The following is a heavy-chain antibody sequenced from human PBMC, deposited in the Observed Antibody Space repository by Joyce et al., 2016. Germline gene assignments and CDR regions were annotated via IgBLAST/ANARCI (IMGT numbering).Heavy chain of an antibody. V-gene: IGHV3-74*01. Sequence: EVQLVESGGGLVQPGGSLRLSCAASGFSFSGYWIHWVRQAPGKGLVWVSLINTDGSSTRFADSVKGRFTISRDNAKNTLYLQMNRLRAEDTAVYYCVRGISARPGGPNWFDPWGQGTLVTVSS. CDR3: VRGISARPGGPNWFDP. J-gene: IGHJ5*02. D-gene: IGHD6-6*01. CDR1: GFSFSGYW. CDR2: INTDGSST.